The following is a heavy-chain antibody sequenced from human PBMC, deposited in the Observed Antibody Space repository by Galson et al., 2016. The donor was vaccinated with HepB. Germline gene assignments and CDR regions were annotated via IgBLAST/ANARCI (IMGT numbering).Heavy chain of an antibody. CDR2: IWYDGTNK. D-gene: IGHD1-1*01. CDR1: GFSFSTLG. V-gene: IGHV3-33*06. CDR3: AKESKWNGPLDS. Sequence: SLRLSCAASGFSFSTLGMHWVRQAPGKGLEWVALIWYDGTNKYYADSVKGRFTISRDNSKNTVYLQINSLRAEDTATYYCAKESKWNGPLDSWGQGTVVTVSS. J-gene: IGHJ4*02.